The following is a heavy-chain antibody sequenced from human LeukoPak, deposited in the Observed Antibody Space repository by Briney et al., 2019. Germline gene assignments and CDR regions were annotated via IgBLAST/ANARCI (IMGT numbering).Heavy chain of an antibody. CDR2: INIDGGTT. CDR3: AREAGYCSGGSCYEGYYFDY. J-gene: IGHJ4*02. D-gene: IGHD2-15*01. CDR1: GFTFSSYW. Sequence: GGSLRLSCAASGFTFSSYWMHWVRQAPGKGLVWVSRINIDGGTTTYVDSVKGRFTISRDNAENSLYLQMNSLRAEDTAVYYCAREAGYCSGGSCYEGYYFDYWGQGTLVTVSS. V-gene: IGHV3-74*01.